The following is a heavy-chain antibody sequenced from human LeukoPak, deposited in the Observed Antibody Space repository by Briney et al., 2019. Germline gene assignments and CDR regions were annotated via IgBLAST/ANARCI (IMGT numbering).Heavy chain of an antibody. V-gene: IGHV3-23*01. CDR3: AKDYGDYSSWFDP. Sequence: PGGSLRLSCAASGFTFSSYAMTWVRQAPGKGLEWVSTISDSGGTTYYADSVKGRFTISRDKSKNTLYLQLNSLRAEDTAVYFCAKDYGDYSSWFDPWGQGTLDTVSS. CDR2: ISDSGGTT. D-gene: IGHD4-17*01. J-gene: IGHJ5*02. CDR1: GFTFSSYA.